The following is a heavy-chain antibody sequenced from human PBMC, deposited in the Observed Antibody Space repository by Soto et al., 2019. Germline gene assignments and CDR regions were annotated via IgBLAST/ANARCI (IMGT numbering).Heavy chain of an antibody. V-gene: IGHV4-59*01. CDR3: ARDMHAGFTHYFDH. D-gene: IGHD2-8*01. Sequence: ETLSLTCIVSGGSITSYHWSWIRQLPEKRLEWIAYTSYTANTNYNPSFQNRVTIPIDTSKNQFSLKMTTMTAADTAVYYCARDMHAGFTHYFDHWGQGTLVTVCS. J-gene: IGHJ4*02. CDR1: GGSITSYH. CDR2: TSYTANT.